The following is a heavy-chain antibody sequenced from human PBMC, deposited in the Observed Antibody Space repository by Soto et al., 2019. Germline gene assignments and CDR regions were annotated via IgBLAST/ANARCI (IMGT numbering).Heavy chain of an antibody. V-gene: IGHV4-31*03. CDR3: ARVFEFGKATTSPLKYYFDY. CDR1: GGSISSGGYY. J-gene: IGHJ4*02. D-gene: IGHD1-26*01. CDR2: IYYSGST. Sequence: SETLSLTCTVSGGSISSGGYYWSWIRQHPGKGLEWIGYIYYSGSTYYNPSLKSRVTISVDTSKNQFSLKLSSVTAADTAVYYCARVFEFGKATTSPLKYYFDYWGQGTLVTVSS.